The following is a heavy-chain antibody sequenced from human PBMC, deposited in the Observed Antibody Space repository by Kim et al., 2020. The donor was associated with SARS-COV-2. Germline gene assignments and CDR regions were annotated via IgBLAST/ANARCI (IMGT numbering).Heavy chain of an antibody. J-gene: IGHJ4*02. CDR3: ARVWESRGYSYGYGGAFDY. Sequence: GGSLRLSCAASGFTFSSYSMNWVRQAPGKGLEWVSYISSSSSTIYYADSVKGRFTISRDNAKNSLYLQMNSLRDEDTAVYYCARVWESRGYSYGYGGAFDYWGQGTLVTVSS. CDR1: GFTFSSYS. V-gene: IGHV3-48*02. D-gene: IGHD5-18*01. CDR2: ISSSSSTI.